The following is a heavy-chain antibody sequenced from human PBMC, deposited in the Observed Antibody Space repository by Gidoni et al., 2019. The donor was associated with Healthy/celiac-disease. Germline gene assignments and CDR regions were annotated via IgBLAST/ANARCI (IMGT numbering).Heavy chain of an antibody. J-gene: IGHJ3*02. CDR2: ISGSGGGT. CDR3: AKPTTYYDSSGYYSDAFDI. D-gene: IGHD3-22*01. Sequence: EVQLLESGGGLVQPGGSLRFSCAASGFTFSSYAMSWVRQAPGKGLEWVSAISGSGGGTYYADSVKGRFTISRDNSKNTLYLQMNSLRAEDTAVYYCAKPTTYYDSSGYYSDAFDIWGQGTMVTVSS. V-gene: IGHV3-23*01. CDR1: GFTFSSYA.